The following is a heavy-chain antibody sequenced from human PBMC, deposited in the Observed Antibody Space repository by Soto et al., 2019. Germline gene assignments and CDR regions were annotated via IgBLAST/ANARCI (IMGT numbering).Heavy chain of an antibody. V-gene: IGHV1-69*01. CDR2: IIPIFGTA. CDR1: GGTFSSYA. D-gene: IGHD3-10*01. J-gene: IGHJ4*02. Sequence: QVQLVQSGAEVKKPGSSVKVSCKASGGTFSSYAISWVRQAPGQGLEWMGGIIPIFGTANYAQKFQGRVTITADESTSTAYMELSSLRSEATAVYYCAREGGLNYYGSGTADYWGQGTLVTVSS. CDR3: AREGGLNYYGSGTADY.